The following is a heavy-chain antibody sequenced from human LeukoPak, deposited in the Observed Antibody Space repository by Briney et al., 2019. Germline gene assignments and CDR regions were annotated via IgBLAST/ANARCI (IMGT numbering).Heavy chain of an antibody. V-gene: IGHV1-18*01. J-gene: IGHJ4*02. CDR3: ARDHNTDYGDYAYDY. CDR1: GYTFTSYG. D-gene: IGHD4-17*01. CDR2: ISAYNGNT. Sequence: ASVKVSCKASGYTFTSYGISWVRQAPGQELEWRGWISAYNGNTNYAQKLQGRVTMTTDTSTSTAYMELRSLRSDDTAVYYCARDHNTDYGDYAYDYWGQGTLVTVSS.